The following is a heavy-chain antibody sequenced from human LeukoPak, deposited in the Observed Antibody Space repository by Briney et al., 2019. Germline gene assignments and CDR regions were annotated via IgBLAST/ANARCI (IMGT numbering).Heavy chain of an antibody. CDR3: AREGDYEDYYYYYGMDV. J-gene: IGHJ6*02. CDR1: GFTFSTYA. CDR2: ISGGGGST. V-gene: IGHV3-23*01. D-gene: IGHD4-17*01. Sequence: PGGSLRLSCAASGFTFSTYAMNWVRQAPGKGLEWVSDISGGGGSTYYADSVKGRFTISRDNSKNTLYLQMNSLRAEDTAVYYCAREGDYEDYYYYYGMDVWGQGTTVTVSS.